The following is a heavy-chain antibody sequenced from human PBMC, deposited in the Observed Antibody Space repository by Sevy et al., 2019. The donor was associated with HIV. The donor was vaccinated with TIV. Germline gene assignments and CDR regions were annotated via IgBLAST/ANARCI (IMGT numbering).Heavy chain of an antibody. CDR1: GFSLSTRGVG. V-gene: IGHV2-5*01. D-gene: IGHD5-18*01. Sequence: SGPTLVKPTQTLTLTCTFSGFSLSTRGVGVGWIRQPPGKALEWLAVIYWNDDTRHNPSLKSRLTVTKDTSKNQVVLRMTNMDPVDTATYYCAHAGQVWNLCDFWGQGTLVTVSS. CDR3: AHAGQVWNLCDF. CDR2: IYWNDDT. J-gene: IGHJ4*02.